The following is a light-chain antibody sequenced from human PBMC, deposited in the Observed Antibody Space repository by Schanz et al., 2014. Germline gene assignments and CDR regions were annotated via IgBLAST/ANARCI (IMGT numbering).Light chain of an antibody. Sequence: QSALTQPPSASGSPGQSVTISCTGTSSDVGSSRFVSWFQQYPGKAPKLMIYEVDRRPSGVPDRFSGSRSGSTASLTVSGLRAEDEADYYCSSYAGSSTLVFGGGTKLTVL. CDR3: SSYAGSSTLV. CDR2: EVD. V-gene: IGLV2-8*01. CDR1: SSDVGSSRF. J-gene: IGLJ2*01.